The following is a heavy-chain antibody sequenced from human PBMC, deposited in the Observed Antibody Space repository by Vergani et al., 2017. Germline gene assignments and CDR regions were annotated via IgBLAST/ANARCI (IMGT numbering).Heavy chain of an antibody. V-gene: IGHV3-23*01. CDR2: LTGGGGST. CDR1: GFTFSTYA. Sequence: EVQLLESGGSLKQPGGSVRLSCAASGFTFSTYAMHWVRQAPGKGLECVSALTGGGGSTYYEDSFKGRFIISRNKSRDTLYLQMNSLRPEDTDTYYCVKEAGSYENFFDSWGQGTLVTVSS. D-gene: IGHD1-26*01. CDR3: VKEAGSYENFFDS. J-gene: IGHJ4*02.